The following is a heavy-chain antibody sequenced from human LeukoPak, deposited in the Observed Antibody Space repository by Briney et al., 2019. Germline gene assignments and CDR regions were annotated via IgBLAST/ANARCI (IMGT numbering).Heavy chain of an antibody. J-gene: IGHJ4*02. Sequence: PSETLSLTCTVFGGSMNPYYWSWIRQPPGKGLEWIGYIYYSGSTNYNPSLKSRVTISVDTSKNQFSLKLSSVTAADTAVYYCARSGSSSWYSFDYWGQGTLVTVSS. CDR3: ARSGSSSWYSFDY. D-gene: IGHD6-13*01. V-gene: IGHV4-59*01. CDR2: IYYSGST. CDR1: GGSMNPYY.